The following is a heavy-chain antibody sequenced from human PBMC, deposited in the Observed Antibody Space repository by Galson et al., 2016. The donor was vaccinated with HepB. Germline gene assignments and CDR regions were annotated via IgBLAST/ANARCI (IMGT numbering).Heavy chain of an antibody. J-gene: IGHJ4*02. V-gene: IGHV2-5*08. CDR3: AHLTYGGLDY. D-gene: IGHD3-16*01. CDR1: GASISSNNW. CDR2: VYWDDDK. Sequence: TLSLTCAVSGASISSNNWWIWVRQPPGKALEWLALVYWDDDKRYSPSVKSRLTIIKDTSKNQVVLKVTNMDPVDTATYYCAHLTYGGLDYWGQGTLVTVSS.